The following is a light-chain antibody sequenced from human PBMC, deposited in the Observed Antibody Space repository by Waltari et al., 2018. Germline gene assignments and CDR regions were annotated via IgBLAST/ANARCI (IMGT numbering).Light chain of an antibody. CDR3: AAWDDSLNGRGV. CDR1: SGNIGSKT. V-gene: IGLV1-44*01. J-gene: IGLJ3*02. CDR2: SNN. Sequence: QSVMTQPPSASGTAGQRVTITCSGRSGNIGSKTVNRYQQLPGTAPKLLIYSNNQRPSGVPDRFSGSKSGTSASLAISGLQSEDEADYYCAAWDDSLNGRGVFGGGTKLTVL.